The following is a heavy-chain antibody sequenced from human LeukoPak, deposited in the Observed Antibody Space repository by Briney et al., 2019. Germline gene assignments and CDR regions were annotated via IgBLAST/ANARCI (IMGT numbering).Heavy chain of an antibody. CDR2: IIPIFGTA. Sequence: GSSVKVSCKASGGTFSSYAISWVRQAPGQGLEWMGGIIPIFGTANYAQKFQGRVTITADESTSTAYMELSSLRSEDTAVYYCAREYSGYDPDAFDIWGQGTMVTVSS. CDR1: GGTFSSYA. D-gene: IGHD5-12*01. V-gene: IGHV1-69*01. J-gene: IGHJ3*02. CDR3: AREYSGYDPDAFDI.